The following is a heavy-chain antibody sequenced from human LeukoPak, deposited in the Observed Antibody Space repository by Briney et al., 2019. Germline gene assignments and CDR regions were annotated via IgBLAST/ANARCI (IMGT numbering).Heavy chain of an antibody. CDR2: INTDGSST. CDR1: GFTFSSYW. Sequence: GGSLRLSCAASGFTFSSYWMHWVHQAPGKGLVWVSRINTDGSSTNYADSVKGRFTISRDNAKNTLYLQMNSLRAEDTAVYYCASTRRDGYNYWAYWGQGTLVTVSS. D-gene: IGHD5-24*01. V-gene: IGHV3-74*01. J-gene: IGHJ4*02. CDR3: ASTRRDGYNYWAY.